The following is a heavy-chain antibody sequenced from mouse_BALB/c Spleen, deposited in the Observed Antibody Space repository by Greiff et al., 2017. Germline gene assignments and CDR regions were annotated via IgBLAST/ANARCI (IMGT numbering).Heavy chain of an antibody. CDR3: VRGGNYALYYAMDY. CDR2: IRSKSNNYAT. CDR1: GFTFNTYA. V-gene: IGHV10-1*02. Sequence: DVMLVESGGGLVQPKGSLKLSCAASGFTFNTYAMNWVRQAPGKGLEWVARIRSKSNNYATYYADSVKDRFTISRDDSQSMLYLQMNNLKTEDTAMYYCVRGGNYALYYAMDYWGQGTSVTVSS. D-gene: IGHD2-1*01. J-gene: IGHJ4*01.